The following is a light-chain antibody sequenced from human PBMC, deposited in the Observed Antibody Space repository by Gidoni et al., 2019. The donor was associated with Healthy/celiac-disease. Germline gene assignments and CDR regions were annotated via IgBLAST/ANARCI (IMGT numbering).Light chain of an antibody. CDR3: QAWDSSTVV. CDR2: QDS. V-gene: IGLV3-1*01. J-gene: IGLJ2*01. CDR1: KLGDKY. Sequence: SYELTQPPPVSVSPGQTASITCSGDKLGDKYACWYQQKPGQSPVLVIYQDSKRPSGMPERFSGSNSGNTATLTISGTQAMDEADYYCQAWDSSTVVFGGGTKLTVL.